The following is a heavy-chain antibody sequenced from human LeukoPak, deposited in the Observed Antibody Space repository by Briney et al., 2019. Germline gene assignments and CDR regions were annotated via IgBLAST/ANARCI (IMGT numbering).Heavy chain of an antibody. CDR2: INTNTGNP. CDR3: ARALDYYDSSGYYYVLGY. J-gene: IGHJ4*02. CDR1: GCTFTCYA. V-gene: IGHV7-4-1*02. D-gene: IGHD3-22*01. Sequence: GASVKFSCKASGCTFTCYAMNWVRQAPGQGVEWMGWINTNTGNPTYAQGFTGRFVFSLDTSVSTAYLQISSLKAEDTAVYYCARALDYYDSSGYYYVLGYWGQGTLVTVSS.